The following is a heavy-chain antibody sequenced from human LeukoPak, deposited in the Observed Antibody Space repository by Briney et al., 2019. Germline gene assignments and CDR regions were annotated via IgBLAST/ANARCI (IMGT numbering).Heavy chain of an antibody. CDR3: ARVMATTNFDY. V-gene: IGHV1-69*04. D-gene: IGHD1-1*01. J-gene: IGHJ4*02. CDR1: GGTFSSYG. Sequence: GASVKVSCKASGGTFSSYGIIWVRQAPGQGLEWMGRIIPLLGIANYAQKFQGRVTITADKSTSTAYVELSSLRSEDTAVYYCARVMATTNFDYWGQGTLVTVSS. CDR2: IIPLLGIA.